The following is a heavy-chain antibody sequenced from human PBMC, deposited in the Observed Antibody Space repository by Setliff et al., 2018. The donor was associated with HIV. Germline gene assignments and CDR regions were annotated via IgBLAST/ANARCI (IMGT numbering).Heavy chain of an antibody. D-gene: IGHD7-27*01. V-gene: IGHV4-59*01. J-gene: IGHJ5*02. Sequence: PSETLSLTCSVSGDSIGTYYWNWIRQTPGKRLEWIGSFYYGGSTDYNPALKNRVAISVDTSRNRVSLKMTSVTAADTAVYYCARARLLGGFLSWGRGALVTVSS. CDR2: FYYGGST. CDR1: GDSIGTYY. CDR3: ARARLLGGFLS.